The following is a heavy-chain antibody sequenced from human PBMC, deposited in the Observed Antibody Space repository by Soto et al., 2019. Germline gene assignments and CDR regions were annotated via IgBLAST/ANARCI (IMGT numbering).Heavy chain of an antibody. CDR2: IIPILGIA. J-gene: IGHJ4*02. D-gene: IGHD5-18*01. Sequence: SVKVSCKASGGTFSSYTISWVRQAPGQGLEWMGKIIPILGIANYAQKFQGRVTITADKSTSTAYMELSSLRSEDTAVYYCARRGYSYGAPFDYWGQGTLVTVSS. CDR1: GGTFSSYT. CDR3: ARRGYSYGAPFDY. V-gene: IGHV1-69*02.